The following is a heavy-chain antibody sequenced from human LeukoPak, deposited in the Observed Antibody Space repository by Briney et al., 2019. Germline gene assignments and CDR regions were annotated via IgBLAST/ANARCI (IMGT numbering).Heavy chain of an antibody. CDR2: ISYDGSNK. CDR3: AKDRVLEP. CDR1: GFTFSSYA. D-gene: IGHD3-3*02. J-gene: IGHJ5*02. V-gene: IGHV3-30-3*01. Sequence: GGSLRLSCAASGFTFSSYAMHWVRQAPGKGLEWVAVISYDGSNKYYADSVKGRFTTSRDNSKNTLYLQMNSLRAEDTAVYYCAKDRVLEPWGQGTLVTVSS.